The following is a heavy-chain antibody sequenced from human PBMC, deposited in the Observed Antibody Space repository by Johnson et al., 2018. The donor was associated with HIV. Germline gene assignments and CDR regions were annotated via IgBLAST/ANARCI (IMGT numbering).Heavy chain of an antibody. J-gene: IGHJ3*02. CDR1: GFTFSDYG. V-gene: IGHV3-33*05. CDR3: AKGYGGNGGAFDI. Sequence: QVQLVESGGGLVQPGRSLRLSCAASGFTFSDYGMHWVRQAPGKGLEWVAVISYDGSNKYYADSVKGRFTISRDNSKNTLYLQMNSLRAEDTAVYYCAKGYGGNGGAFDIWGQGTMVTVSS. CDR2: ISYDGSNK. D-gene: IGHD4-23*01.